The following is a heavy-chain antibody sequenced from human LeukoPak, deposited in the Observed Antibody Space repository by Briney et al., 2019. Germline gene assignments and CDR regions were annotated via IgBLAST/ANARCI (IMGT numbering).Heavy chain of an antibody. Sequence: SEALSLTCAVSGYSISSGYYWGWIRQPPGKGLEWIGSIYYSGSTYYNPSLKSRVTISVDTSKNQFSLKLSSVTAADTAVYYCARVATTTNPPQRPFDYWGQGTLVTVSS. CDR2: IYYSGST. CDR3: ARVATTTNPPQRPFDY. V-gene: IGHV4-38-2*01. J-gene: IGHJ4*02. CDR1: GYSISSGYY. D-gene: IGHD5-12*01.